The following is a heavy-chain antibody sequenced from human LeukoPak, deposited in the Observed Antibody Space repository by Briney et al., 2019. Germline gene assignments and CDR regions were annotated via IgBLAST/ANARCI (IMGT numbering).Heavy chain of an antibody. J-gene: IGHJ5*02. CDR1: GYSISSGYY. V-gene: IGHV4-38-2*01. D-gene: IGHD3-3*01. Sequence: SETLSLTCAVSGYSISSGYYWGWIRQPPGKGLEWIGSIYHSGSTYYNPSLKSRVTISVDTSKNQFSLKLSSVTAADTAVYYCARSGIGVVIDSTNWFDPWGQGTLVTVSS. CDR3: ARSGIGVVIDSTNWFDP. CDR2: IYHSGST.